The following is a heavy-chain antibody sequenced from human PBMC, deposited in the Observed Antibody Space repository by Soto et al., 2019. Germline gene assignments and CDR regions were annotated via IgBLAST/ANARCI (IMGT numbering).Heavy chain of an antibody. CDR3: ARDKITGLFDY. Sequence: SETLSLTCAVYGGSFSGYSWTWIRQPPGTGLEWIGEINHSGSTNYNPSLKSRVTISVDTSKNQFSLKLTSVTAADTALYYCARDKITGLFDYWAQGTLVTVSS. CDR2: INHSGST. CDR1: GGSFSGYS. J-gene: IGHJ4*02. V-gene: IGHV4-34*01. D-gene: IGHD2-8*02.